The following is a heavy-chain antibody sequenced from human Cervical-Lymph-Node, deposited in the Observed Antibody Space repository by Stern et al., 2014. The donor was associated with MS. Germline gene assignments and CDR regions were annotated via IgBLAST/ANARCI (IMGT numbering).Heavy chain of an antibody. Sequence: VQLVESGGGLVKPGGSLRLSCAASGFIFSDHDMNWIRQAPGKGLEWVSFFSASGRTIYYADSVKGRFTISRDNAKNSLYLEMNSLRVEDTAAYYCASDTLYCGSSSCSNWFDSWGQGALVTVSS. CDR1: GFIFSDHD. J-gene: IGHJ5*01. D-gene: IGHD2-2*01. CDR3: ASDTLYCGSSSCSNWFDS. CDR2: FSASGRTI. V-gene: IGHV3-11*01.